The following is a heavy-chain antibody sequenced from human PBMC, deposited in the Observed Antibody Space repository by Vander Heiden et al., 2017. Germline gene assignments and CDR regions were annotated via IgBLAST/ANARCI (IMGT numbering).Heavy chain of an antibody. J-gene: IGHJ5*02. CDR1: GYSLTEFS. CDR3: ATDLITMVRGVIQNGWFDP. CDR2: FDPEHDEV. Sequence: QVHLVQSGAEVKTPGASVKVSCKVSGYSLTEFSVHWVRQAPGKGLEWMGGFDPEHDEVSYAQKFQGRVTMTEDTSTDTAYMELSSLRSEDTAVYYCATDLITMVRGVIQNGWFDPWSQGTPVTVSS. D-gene: IGHD3-10*01. V-gene: IGHV1-24*01.